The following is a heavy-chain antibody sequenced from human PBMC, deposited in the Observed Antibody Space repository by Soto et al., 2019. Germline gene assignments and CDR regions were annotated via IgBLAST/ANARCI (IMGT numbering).Heavy chain of an antibody. J-gene: IGHJ6*02. D-gene: IGHD6-6*01. CDR1: GFTFSSYE. Sequence: GGALRLSCAASGFTFSSYEMNWVRQAPGKGLEWVSYISSSGSTIYYADSVKGRFTISRDNAKNSLYLQMNSLRAEDTAVYYCAQHSSSSPYYYYYGMDVWGQGTTVTVSS. V-gene: IGHV3-48*03. CDR2: ISSSGSTI. CDR3: AQHSSSSPYYYYYGMDV.